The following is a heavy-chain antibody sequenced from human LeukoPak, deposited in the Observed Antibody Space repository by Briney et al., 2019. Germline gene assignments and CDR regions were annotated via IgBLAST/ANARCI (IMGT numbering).Heavy chain of an antibody. CDR2: IYYSGST. V-gene: IGHV4-39*01. J-gene: IGHJ4*02. CDR3: ARHPPDSSGYFFDY. Sequence: PSETLSLTCTVSGGSISSSSYYWGWIRQPPGKGLEWLGSIYYSGSTYYNPSLKSRVTISVDTSKNQFSLKLSSVTAADTAVYYCARHPPDSSGYFFDYWGQGTLVTVSS. D-gene: IGHD3-22*01. CDR1: GGSISSSSYY.